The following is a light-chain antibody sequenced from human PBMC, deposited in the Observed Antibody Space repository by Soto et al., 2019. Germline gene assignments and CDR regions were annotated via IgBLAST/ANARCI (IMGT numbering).Light chain of an antibody. CDR3: QQYDSYSWT. J-gene: IGKJ1*01. CDR1: QSISDW. V-gene: IGKV1-5*01. CDR2: DAS. Sequence: DIQMTQSPSTLSASVGDRVTITCRASQSISDWVAWYQQKPGEAPKLLIFDASSLKSGVPSRFSGSGYGTEFTLTISNLQSDDFATYYCQQYDSYSWTFGQGTKVDIK.